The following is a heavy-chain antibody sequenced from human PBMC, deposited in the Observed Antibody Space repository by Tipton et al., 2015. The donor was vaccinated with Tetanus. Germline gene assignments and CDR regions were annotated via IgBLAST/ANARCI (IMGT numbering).Heavy chain of an antibody. CDR1: GGAFSGYY. J-gene: IGHJ4*02. D-gene: IGHD2-15*01. CDR3: ASLLDRGD. V-gene: IGHV4-34*01. Sequence: TLSLTCAVNGGAFSGYYWTWIRQPPGQGLEWIGEIHPSGSANSNPSLNSRVTISVDTSKNQFSLKLSSVTAADTAIYYCASLLDRGDWGQGTRVTVSS. CDR2: IHPSGSA.